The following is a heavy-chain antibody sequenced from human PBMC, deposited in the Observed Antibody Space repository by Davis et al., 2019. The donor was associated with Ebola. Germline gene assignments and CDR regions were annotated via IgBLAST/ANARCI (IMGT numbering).Heavy chain of an antibody. D-gene: IGHD5-12*01. Sequence: PGGSLRLSCAASGFTFSSYAMTWVRQAPGKGLEWVAVISYDGSNKYYADSVKGRFTISRDNSKNTLYLQMNSLRAEDTAVYYCAKDTWGYSGYDPYFDYWGQGTLVTVSS. J-gene: IGHJ4*02. V-gene: IGHV3-30*18. CDR1: GFTFSSYA. CDR3: AKDTWGYSGYDPYFDY. CDR2: ISYDGSNK.